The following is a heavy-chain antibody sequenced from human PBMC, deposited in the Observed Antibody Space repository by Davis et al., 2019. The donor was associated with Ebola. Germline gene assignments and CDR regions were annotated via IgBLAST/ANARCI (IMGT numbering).Heavy chain of an antibody. V-gene: IGHV1-18*01. J-gene: IGHJ6*02. CDR1: GYTFTSYG. D-gene: IGHD5-24*01. CDR3: ARAQLRDDYPWPYYYYGMDV. Sequence: AASVKVSCKASGYTFTSYGISWVRQAPGQGLEWMGWISAYNGNTNYAQKLQGRVTMTTDTSTSTAYMELRSLRSDDTAVYYCARAQLRDDYPWPYYYYGMDVWGQGTTVTVSS. CDR2: ISAYNGNT.